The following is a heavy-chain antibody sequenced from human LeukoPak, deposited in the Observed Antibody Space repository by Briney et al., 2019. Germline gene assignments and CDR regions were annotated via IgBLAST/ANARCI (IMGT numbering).Heavy chain of an antibody. J-gene: IGHJ3*02. Sequence: GGSLRLSCEASGFTFSNYVMSWVRQAPGKGLEWVSSISSSSSYIYYADSVKGRFTISRDNAKNSLYLQMNSLRAEDTAVYYCARDQGGTIFGVVTLNDAFDIWGQGTMVTVSS. CDR1: GFTFSNYV. D-gene: IGHD3-3*01. V-gene: IGHV3-21*01. CDR3: ARDQGGTIFGVVTLNDAFDI. CDR2: ISSSSSYI.